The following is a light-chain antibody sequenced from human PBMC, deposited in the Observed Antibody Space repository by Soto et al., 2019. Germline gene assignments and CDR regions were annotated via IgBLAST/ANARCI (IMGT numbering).Light chain of an antibody. CDR1: QGISNY. CDR2: DAS. CDR3: QKHSSSPST. J-gene: IGKJ4*01. Sequence: DIQLTQSPSSLSASLGDRATITCRASQGISNYLAWYQQKPGKVPKLLIYDASTLPSGIPSRFSGSGSGTAFTLTISSLQPEDFAAYYCQKHSSSPSTFGGGTKLEIK. V-gene: IGKV1-27*01.